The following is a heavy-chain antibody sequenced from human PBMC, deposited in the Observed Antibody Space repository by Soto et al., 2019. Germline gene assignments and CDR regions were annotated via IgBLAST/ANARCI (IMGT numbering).Heavy chain of an antibody. CDR2: INPDGRGT. Sequence: EVQLVESGGGLVQPGGSLTLSCAASGFTFSSYWMHWVRQAPGKGVVWVSRINPDGRGTNYADSGKGRFNTSRDNAKNTLYLQMNSLRPEDTAVYYCARVGQGAWYFDLWGRGTLVTVSS. V-gene: IGHV3-74*01. J-gene: IGHJ2*01. D-gene: IGHD1-26*01. CDR1: GFTFSSYW. CDR3: ARVGQGAWYFDL.